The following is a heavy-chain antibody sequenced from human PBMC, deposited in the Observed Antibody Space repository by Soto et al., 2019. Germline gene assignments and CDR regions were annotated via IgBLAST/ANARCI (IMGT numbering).Heavy chain of an antibody. J-gene: IGHJ4*02. CDR3: ARANSGYWLDY. D-gene: IGHD3-22*01. V-gene: IGHV4-31*03. CDR1: GGSISSGGYY. CDR2: IYSSGST. Sequence: QVQLQESGTGLVKPSQTLSLTCTVSGGSISSGGYYWSWIRQHPGKGLEWIGYIYSSGSTYYNPSLKSRVTISVDTSKNQFSLKLSSVTAADTAIYYCARANSGYWLDYWGQGTLVTVSS.